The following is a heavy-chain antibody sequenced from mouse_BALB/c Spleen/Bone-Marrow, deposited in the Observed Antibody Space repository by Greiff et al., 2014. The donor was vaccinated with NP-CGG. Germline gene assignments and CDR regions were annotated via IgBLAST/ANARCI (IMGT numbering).Heavy chain of an antibody. CDR2: ISSGGSYT. Sequence: EVQVVESGGGLVKPGGSLKLSCAASGFTFSSYAMSWVRQTPEKRLEWVATISSGGSYTYYADSVKGRFTISRDTAKNTLYLQMSSLRSEVPAIYYCARQDYYGSSPHWYFDVWGAGTTVTVSS. D-gene: IGHD1-1*01. CDR3: ARQDYYGSSPHWYFDV. CDR1: GFTFSSYA. J-gene: IGHJ1*01. V-gene: IGHV5-9-3*01.